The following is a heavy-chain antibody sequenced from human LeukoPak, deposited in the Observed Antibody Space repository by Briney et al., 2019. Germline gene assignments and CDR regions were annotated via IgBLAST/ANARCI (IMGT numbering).Heavy chain of an antibody. J-gene: IGHJ5*02. D-gene: IGHD4-17*01. V-gene: IGHV4-61*02. CDR2: IYTSGST. CDR1: GGSISSGSYY. Sequence: SETLSLTCTVSGGSISSGSYYWSWIRQPAGKGLEWIGRIYTSGSTNYNPSLKSRVTISVDTSKNQFSLKLSSVTAADTAVYYWARTVVRWFGPGGQGTLVTVSS. CDR3: ARTVVRWFGP.